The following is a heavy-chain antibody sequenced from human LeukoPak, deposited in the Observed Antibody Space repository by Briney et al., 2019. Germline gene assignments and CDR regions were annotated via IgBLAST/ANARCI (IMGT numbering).Heavy chain of an antibody. Sequence: GGSLRLSCAASGFTFSRYSMNWVRQAPGKGLEWVSSISSSSSFIYYADSVKGRFTISRDNAKNSLYLQMNSLRAEDTAVYYCARDSGGSYDYVWGSHANYYYYMDVWGKGTTVTVSS. CDR2: ISSSSSFI. CDR1: GFTFSRYS. V-gene: IGHV3-21*01. CDR3: ARDSGGSYDYVWGSHANYYYYMDV. J-gene: IGHJ6*03. D-gene: IGHD3-16*01.